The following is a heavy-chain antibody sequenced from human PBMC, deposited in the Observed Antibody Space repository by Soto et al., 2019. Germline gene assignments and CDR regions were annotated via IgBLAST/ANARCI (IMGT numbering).Heavy chain of an antibody. CDR3: ARIPTAAARYYGMDV. V-gene: IGHV2-70*01. J-gene: IGHJ6*02. CDR1: GFSLITSGMF. Sequence: SGPTLVNPTQTLTLTCTFSGFSLITSGMFVSWIRQPPGKALEWLALIDWDDDKYYSTSLKTRLTISKDTSKNQVVLTMTNMDPVDTATYYCARIPTAAARYYGMDVWGQGTTVTVSS. CDR2: IDWDDDK. D-gene: IGHD6-13*01.